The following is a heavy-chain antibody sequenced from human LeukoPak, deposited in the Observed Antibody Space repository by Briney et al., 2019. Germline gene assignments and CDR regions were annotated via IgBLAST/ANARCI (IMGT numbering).Heavy chain of an antibody. CDR1: GYSISSGYY. J-gene: IGHJ4*02. CDR2: IYHSGST. CDR3: ARDTIFGNPKGFDY. V-gene: IGHV4-38-2*02. Sequence: SETLSLTCTVSGYSISSGYYWGWIRQPPGKGLEWIGSIYHSGSTYYNPSLKSRVTISVDTSKNQFSLKLSSVTAADTAVYYCARDTIFGNPKGFDYWGQGTLVTVSS. D-gene: IGHD3-3*01.